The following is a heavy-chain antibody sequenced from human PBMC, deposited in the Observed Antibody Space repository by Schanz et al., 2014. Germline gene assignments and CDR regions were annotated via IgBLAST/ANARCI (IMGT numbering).Heavy chain of an antibody. CDR2: ITGGSDHI. CDR3: VRKGRGGGANSYFDL. V-gene: IGHV3-23*01. CDR1: GFSFSSYA. J-gene: IGHJ2*01. D-gene: IGHD3-10*01. Sequence: EVQLLESGGGLVEPGGSLRLSCAASGFSFSSYAMSWVRQAPGKGLEWVSIITGGSDHIDYAESVKGRFTISRDNSKNTLFLQMNRRSDDETAEYYWVRKGRGGGANSYFDLWGRGTLVTVSS.